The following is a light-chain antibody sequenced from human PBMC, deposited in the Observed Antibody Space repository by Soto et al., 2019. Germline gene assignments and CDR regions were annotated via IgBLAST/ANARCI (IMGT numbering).Light chain of an antibody. CDR3: QQYNDYSWT. V-gene: IGKV1-5*03. CDR2: KAS. J-gene: IGKJ1*01. CDR1: QSISIW. Sequence: DIQMTQSPSTLSASVGDRVAISCRASQSISIWLAWYQQKPGKAPKLLIYKASSLESGVPSRFSGSGSGTEFTLTISSLQPDDFATYYCQQYNDYSWTFGQGIKVEIK.